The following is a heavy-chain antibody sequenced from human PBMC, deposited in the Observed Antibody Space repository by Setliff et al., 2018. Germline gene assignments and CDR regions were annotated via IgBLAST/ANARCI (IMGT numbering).Heavy chain of an antibody. CDR1: GFTFKTYE. V-gene: IGHV3-48*03. CDR2: THTDGITI. Sequence: GGSLRLSCEASGFTFKTYEMIWVRQAPGKGLERVSKTHTDGITIYSDSVRGRFTIFRDSAKNSLFLQMNSLRAEDTAIYYCAKCSSWHSHYPHFNYWGQGTLVTVSS. D-gene: IGHD6-13*01. CDR3: AKCSSWHSHYPHFNY. J-gene: IGHJ4*02.